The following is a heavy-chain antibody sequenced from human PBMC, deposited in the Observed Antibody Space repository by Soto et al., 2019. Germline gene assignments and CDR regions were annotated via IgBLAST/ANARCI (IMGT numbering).Heavy chain of an antibody. J-gene: IGHJ5*01. CDR3: TRALSGSYDS. CDR2: TYYRSKWST. CDR1: GDSVSSKSAA. D-gene: IGHD1-26*01. V-gene: IGHV6-1*01. Sequence: SQAPSLTCVLSGDSVSSKSAAWNWIRQSPSRGLEWLGRTYYRSKWSTDYAVSVKSRITINPDTSKNQFSLQLNSVTPEDTAVYYCTRALSGSYDSWGQGTLVTVSS.